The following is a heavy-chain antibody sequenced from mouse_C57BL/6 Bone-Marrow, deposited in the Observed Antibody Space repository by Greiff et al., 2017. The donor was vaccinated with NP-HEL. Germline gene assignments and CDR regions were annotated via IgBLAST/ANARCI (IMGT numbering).Heavy chain of an antibody. V-gene: IGHV1-82*01. Sequence: QVQLQQSGPELVKPGASVKISCKASGYAFSSSWMNWVKQRPGKGLEWIGRLYPGDGDTNYNGKFKGKATLTADKSSSTAYMQLSSLTSEDSAVYFGARLGAHYDYDVNAMDYWGQGTSVTVSS. D-gene: IGHD2-4*01. CDR3: ARLGAHYDYDVNAMDY. CDR2: LYPGDGDT. CDR1: GYAFSSSW. J-gene: IGHJ4*01.